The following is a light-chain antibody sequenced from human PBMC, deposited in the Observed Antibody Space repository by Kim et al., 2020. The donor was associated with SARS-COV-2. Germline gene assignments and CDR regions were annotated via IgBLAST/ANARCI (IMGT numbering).Light chain of an antibody. J-gene: IGKJ2*01. CDR1: QSISSY. CDR3: QQSYSTPRT. CDR2: AAS. Sequence: DIQMTQSPSSLSESVGDRVTITCRASQSISSYLNWYQQKPGKAPKLLIYAASSLQSGVPSRFSGSGSGTDFTLTISSLQPEDFATYYCQQSYSTPRTFGQRTKLEI. V-gene: IGKV1-39*01.